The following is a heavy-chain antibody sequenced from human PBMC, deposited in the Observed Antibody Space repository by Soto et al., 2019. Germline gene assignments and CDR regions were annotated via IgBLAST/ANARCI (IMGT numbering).Heavy chain of an antibody. CDR1: GYSFTSFW. J-gene: IGHJ6*03. V-gene: IGHV5-51*01. CDR3: ARHKEKLPDICYMDV. CDR2: IYPGDSGT. D-gene: IGHD1-26*01. Sequence: PGESLKISCKGSGYSFTSFWIGWVRQMPGKGLEWMGIIYPGDSGTRYSPSFQGQVTISADKSISTAYLQWSSLKASDTAMYYCARHKEKLPDICYMDVWGKGTTVTVSS.